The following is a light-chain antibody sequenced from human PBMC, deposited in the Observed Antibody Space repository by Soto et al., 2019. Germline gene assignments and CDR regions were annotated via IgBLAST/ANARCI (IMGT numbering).Light chain of an antibody. V-gene: IGKV1-5*01. CDR1: QSITTW. CDR2: DVS. CDR3: QQYKSYST. Sequence: DIQMTQSPSTVSAYVGDSVTITCRASQSITTWLAWYQQRPGKAPKLLIYDVSSLQSGVPSRFSGSGSGTEFTLTINNLQPDDLATYICQQYKSYSTFGRGTKVDIK. J-gene: IGKJ1*01.